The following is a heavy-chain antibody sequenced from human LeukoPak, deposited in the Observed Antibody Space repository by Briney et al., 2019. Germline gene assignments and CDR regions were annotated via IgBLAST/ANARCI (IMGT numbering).Heavy chain of an antibody. V-gene: IGHV3-23*01. J-gene: IGHJ4*02. Sequence: GGSLRLSCAASGFTFSSYAMSWLRQAPGKGLEWVSATSSSDAGTYHADSVKGRFTISRDNSKNTLYLQMNSLRAEDTAVYYCAKDQTRGSYPGAFDYWGQGTLVTVSS. D-gene: IGHD1-26*01. CDR1: GFTFSSYA. CDR2: TSSSDAGT. CDR3: AKDQTRGSYPGAFDY.